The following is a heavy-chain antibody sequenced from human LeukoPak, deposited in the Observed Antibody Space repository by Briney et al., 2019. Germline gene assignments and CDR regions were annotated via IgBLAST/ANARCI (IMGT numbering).Heavy chain of an antibody. CDR3: ARAPAALLWFGESGNFDY. CDR1: GYTFTSYG. Sequence: ASVKVSCKASGYTFTSYGISWVRQAPGQGLEWMGWISAYNGNTNYAQKLQGRVTMTTDTSTSTAYMELRSLRSDDTAMYYCARAPAALLWFGESGNFDYWGQGALVTVSS. J-gene: IGHJ4*02. V-gene: IGHV1-18*04. CDR2: ISAYNGNT. D-gene: IGHD3-10*01.